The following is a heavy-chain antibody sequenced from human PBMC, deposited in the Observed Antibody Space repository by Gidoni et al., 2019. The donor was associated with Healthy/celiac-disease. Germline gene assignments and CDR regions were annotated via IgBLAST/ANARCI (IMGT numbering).Heavy chain of an antibody. Sequence: IGEINHSGSTNYNPSLKSRVTISVDTSKNQFSLKLSSVTAADTAVYYCARVFADYDYVWGSYRLRTYYFDYWGQGTLVTVSS. CDR3: ARVFADYDYVWGSYRLRTYYFDY. V-gene: IGHV4-34*01. CDR2: INHSGST. J-gene: IGHJ4*02. D-gene: IGHD3-16*02.